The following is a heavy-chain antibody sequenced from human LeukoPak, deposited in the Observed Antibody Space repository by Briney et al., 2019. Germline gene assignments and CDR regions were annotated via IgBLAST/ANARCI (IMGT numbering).Heavy chain of an antibody. Sequence: GASVKVSCKASGGPFSSYAITWVRQAPGQGLECMGEIIPIFGTTNYAQKFQGRVTITADKSTSTAYMELSSLRSEDTAIYYCACGPPRKGAVAGSYSQHWGQGTLVTVSS. V-gene: IGHV1-69*06. J-gene: IGHJ1*01. D-gene: IGHD6-19*01. CDR2: IIPIFGTT. CDR3: ACGPPRKGAVAGSYSQH. CDR1: GGPFSSYA.